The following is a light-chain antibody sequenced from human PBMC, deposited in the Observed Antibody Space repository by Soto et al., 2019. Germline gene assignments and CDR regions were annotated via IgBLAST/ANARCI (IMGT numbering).Light chain of an antibody. J-gene: IGLJ2*01. Sequence: SYELTQPPSVSVAPGKTAKMTCGGDNMGSKSVHWYQQKPGQAPVLFIYYDDVRPSGIPARVSGSNSGNAATLTISGVEAGDEADYYCQVWDNGVVFGGGTKLTVL. CDR1: NMGSKS. CDR3: QVWDNGVV. CDR2: YDD. V-gene: IGLV3-21*04.